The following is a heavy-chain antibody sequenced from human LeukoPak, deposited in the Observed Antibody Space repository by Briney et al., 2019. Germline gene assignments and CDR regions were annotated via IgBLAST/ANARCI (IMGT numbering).Heavy chain of an antibody. D-gene: IGHD3-10*01. J-gene: IGHJ4*02. CDR2: IYYSGST. CDR3: AVSHTMVRGVISY. V-gene: IGHV4-38-2*02. Sequence: SETLSLTCTVSGYSISSGYYWGWIRQPPGKGLEWIGSIYYSGSTYYNPSLKSRVTISVDTSKNQFSLKLSSVTAADTAVYYCAVSHTMVRGVISYWGQGTLVTVSS. CDR1: GYSISSGYY.